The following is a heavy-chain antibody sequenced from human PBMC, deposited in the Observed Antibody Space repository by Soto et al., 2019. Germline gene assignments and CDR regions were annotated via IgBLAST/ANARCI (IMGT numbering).Heavy chain of an antibody. Sequence: GGSLRLSCAASGFTFSSYGMHWVRQAPGKGLEWVAVIWYDGSNKYYADSVKGRFTISRDNSKNTLYLQMNSLRAEDTAVNYCARAQTYMSDLYYFDYWGQGTLVTVSS. J-gene: IGHJ4*02. CDR3: ARAQTYMSDLYYFDY. CDR1: GFTFSSYG. V-gene: IGHV3-33*01. D-gene: IGHD1-20*01. CDR2: IWYDGSNK.